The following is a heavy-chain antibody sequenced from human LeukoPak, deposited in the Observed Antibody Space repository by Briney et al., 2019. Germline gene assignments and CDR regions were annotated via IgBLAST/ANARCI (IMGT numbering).Heavy chain of an antibody. Sequence: GGSLRLSCAASGFTFEDYGMHWVRQAPGKGLEWVSLITGNGVSTYYADSVKGRFTISRDNSKDSLYLQMNSLRTEDTALYYCAKCVYSNIYYWFDPWGQGTLVSVSS. D-gene: IGHD6-13*01. CDR2: ITGNGVST. J-gene: IGHJ5*02. CDR1: GFTFEDYG. V-gene: IGHV3-43*02. CDR3: AKCVYSNIYYWFDP.